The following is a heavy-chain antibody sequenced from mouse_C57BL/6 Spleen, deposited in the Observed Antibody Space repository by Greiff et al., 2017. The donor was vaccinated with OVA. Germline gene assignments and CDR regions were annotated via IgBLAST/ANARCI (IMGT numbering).Heavy chain of an antibody. J-gene: IGHJ2*01. D-gene: IGHD2-4*01. V-gene: IGHV5-16*01. CDR1: GFTFSDYY. Sequence: EVQLVESEGGLVQPGSSMKLSCTASGFTFSDYYMAWVRQVPEKGLEWVANINYDGSSTYYLDSLKSRFIISRDNAKNILYLQMSSRKSEDTATYYCARAGYDYDGSLDYWGQGTTLTVSS. CDR3: ARAGYDYDGSLDY. CDR2: INYDGSST.